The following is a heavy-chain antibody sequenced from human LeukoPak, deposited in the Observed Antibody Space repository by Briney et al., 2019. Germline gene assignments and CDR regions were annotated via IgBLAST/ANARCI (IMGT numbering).Heavy chain of an antibody. CDR2: IWEDGTNI. D-gene: IGHD6-19*01. V-gene: IGHV3-33*01. CDR3: ARVGYNSGWYEY. CDR1: GFTFSIYG. J-gene: IGHJ4*02. Sequence: GTSLRLSCAASGFTFSIYGMHWVRQAPGKGLEGVAVIWEDGTNIRYADSVKGRFAISRDNSKNTLYLQMNRLRTEDTAVYYCARVGYNSGWYEYWGQGTLVTVAS.